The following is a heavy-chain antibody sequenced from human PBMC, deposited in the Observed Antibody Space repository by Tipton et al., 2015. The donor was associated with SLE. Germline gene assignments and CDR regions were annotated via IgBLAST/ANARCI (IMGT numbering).Heavy chain of an antibody. CDR2: ISYDGINK. Sequence: SLRLSCAASGFTFSTYAMHWVRQAPGKGLEWVAVISYDGINKYYADSVKGRFTISRDNSKNTLYLQMNSLRAEDTAVYYCAASLVGAIDYWGQVTLVTVSS. J-gene: IGHJ4*02. D-gene: IGHD1-26*01. V-gene: IGHV3-30*04. CDR1: GFTFSTYA. CDR3: AASLVGAIDY.